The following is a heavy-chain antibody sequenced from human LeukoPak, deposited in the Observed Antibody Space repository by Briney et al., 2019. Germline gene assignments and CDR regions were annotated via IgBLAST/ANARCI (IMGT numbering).Heavy chain of an antibody. Sequence: GGSLRLSCAASGFTFSSYTMNWVRQAPGKGLEWLAYISSSGTTTYYAGSVEGRFTVSRDNADNSLFLQMNSPRAEDTAVYYCARSGGYFDYWGQGAQVTVSS. CDR3: ARSGGYFDY. CDR2: ISSSGTTT. D-gene: IGHD3-16*01. CDR1: GFTFSSYT. J-gene: IGHJ4*02. V-gene: IGHV3-48*04.